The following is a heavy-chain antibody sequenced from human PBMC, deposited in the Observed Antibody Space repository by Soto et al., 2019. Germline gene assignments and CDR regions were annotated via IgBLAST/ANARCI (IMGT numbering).Heavy chain of an antibody. D-gene: IGHD6-19*01. CDR2: INPNGGST. CDR1: GYTFINYY. V-gene: IGHV1-46*01. CDR3: AREKWLVSRNDPFDI. Sequence: QVQLVQSGAEVKKPGASVKVSCKASGYTFINYYMHWVRHAPGQGLEWMGIINPNGGSTNYAQKIQGRVTLTRDTSTNTVNMELISLRSEDTAVYYCAREKWLVSRNDPFDIWGQGTMVTVSS. J-gene: IGHJ3*02.